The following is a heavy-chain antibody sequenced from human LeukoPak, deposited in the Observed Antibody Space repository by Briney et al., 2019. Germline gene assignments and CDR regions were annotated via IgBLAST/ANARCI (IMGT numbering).Heavy chain of an antibody. CDR1: GFTFSSYA. Sequence: GGSLRLSCAASGFTFSSYAMSWVRQAPGKGLEWVSAISGSGGSTYYADSVKGRFTISRDNSKNTLYLQMNSLRAEDTAVYHCAKALSITMIVVVTYWGQGTLVTVSS. D-gene: IGHD3-22*01. CDR3: AKALSITMIVVVTY. J-gene: IGHJ4*02. V-gene: IGHV3-23*01. CDR2: ISGSGGST.